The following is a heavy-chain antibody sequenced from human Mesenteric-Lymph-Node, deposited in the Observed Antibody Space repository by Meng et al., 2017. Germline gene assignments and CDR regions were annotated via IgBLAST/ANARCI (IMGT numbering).Heavy chain of an antibody. CDR3: AKTIEDYYYGMDV. Sequence: GESLKISCAASGFTFSRIWMSWVRQAPGEGLEWVANMSPDGSERYYVDSVKGRFTISRDNAKNALYLQMNSLRAEDTALYYCAKTIEDYYYGMDVWGQGTTVTVSS. CDR2: MSPDGSER. CDR1: GFTFSRIW. D-gene: IGHD3-9*01. J-gene: IGHJ6*02. V-gene: IGHV3-7*03.